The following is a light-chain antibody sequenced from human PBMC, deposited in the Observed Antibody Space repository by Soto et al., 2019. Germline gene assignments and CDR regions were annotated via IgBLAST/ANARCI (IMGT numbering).Light chain of an antibody. CDR1: QSISSW. CDR3: QQYNTYSET. Sequence: DIQLTQSPSTLSASVGERVTNTCRASQSISSWLAWYQQKPGKAPKLLIYDASSLESGVPSRFSGSGSGTEFTLTISSLQPDDFATYYCQQYNTYSETFGQRTKVDIK. J-gene: IGKJ1*01. CDR2: DAS. V-gene: IGKV1-5*01.